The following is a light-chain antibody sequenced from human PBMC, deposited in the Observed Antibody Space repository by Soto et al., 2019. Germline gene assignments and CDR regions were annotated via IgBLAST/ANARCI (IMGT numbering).Light chain of an antibody. V-gene: IGKV1-39*01. CDR3: QQTYNMPPT. CDR1: LTIRNF. J-gene: IGKJ1*01. Sequence: IQMTQSPTSLSASVGDPVTITCRASLTIRNFLNWYQQKPGGAPKLLIYAASTLQPGVPLRFSGSGSGTEFTLTISSLQPADYGTYYCQQTYNMPPTFGQGTKVEF. CDR2: AAS.